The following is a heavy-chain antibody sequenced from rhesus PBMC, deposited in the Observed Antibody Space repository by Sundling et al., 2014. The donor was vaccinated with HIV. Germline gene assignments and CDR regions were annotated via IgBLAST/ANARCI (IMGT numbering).Heavy chain of an antibody. J-gene: IGHJ4*01. CDR2: INSGGGST. V-gene: IGHV3S42*01. CDR1: GFTFSFYG. CDR3: AKWYYYDSGYYTSPFDY. D-gene: IGHD3-28*01. Sequence: EVQLVETGGGFVQPGGSLKLSCAASGFTFSFYGMSWVRQAPGKGLEWVSSINSGGGSTYYADSVKGRFTISRDNSKNTLSLQMNSLRAEDTAVYYCAKWYYYDSGYYTSPFDYWGQGVLVTVSS.